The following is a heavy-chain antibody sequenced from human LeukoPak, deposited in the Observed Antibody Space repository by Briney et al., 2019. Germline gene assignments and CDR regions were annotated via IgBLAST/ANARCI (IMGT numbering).Heavy chain of an antibody. J-gene: IGHJ5*02. CDR2: IYSGGST. Sequence: GGSLRLSCAASGFTVSSNYMSWVRQAPGKGLEWVSVIYSGGSTYYADSVKGRFTISRDNSKNTLYLQMNSLRAEDTAVYYCATQAAANWFDPWGQGTLVTVSS. V-gene: IGHV3-53*01. D-gene: IGHD2-2*01. CDR3: ATQAAANWFDP. CDR1: GFTVSSNY.